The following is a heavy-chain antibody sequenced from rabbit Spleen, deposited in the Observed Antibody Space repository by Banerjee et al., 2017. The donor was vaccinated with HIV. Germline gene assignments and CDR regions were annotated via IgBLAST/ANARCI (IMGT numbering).Heavy chain of an antibody. CDR3: ARGGPSAGDGLDL. D-gene: IGHD2-1*01. CDR2: INTATGKD. J-gene: IGHJ4*01. Sequence: QSLEESGGDLVKPGASLTLTCTASGVSFSNNHYMCWVRQAPGKGLEWIACINTATGKDVYANWVNGRFTISRTSSTTVTLEMTSLTVADTAMYFCARGGPSAGDGLDLWGPGTLVTVS. V-gene: IGHV1S40*01. CDR1: GVSFSNNHY.